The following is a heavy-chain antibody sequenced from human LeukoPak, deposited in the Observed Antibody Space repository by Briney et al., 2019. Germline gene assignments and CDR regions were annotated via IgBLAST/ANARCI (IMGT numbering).Heavy chain of an antibody. CDR3: ASGGSWPTRNAFDI. J-gene: IGHJ3*02. CDR2: IIPIFGTA. D-gene: IGHD2-15*01. Sequence: SVKVSCKASGGTFSSYAISWVRQAPGQGLEWMGRIIPIFGTANYAQKFQSRVTITTDESTSTAYMELSSLRSEDTAVYYCASGGSWPTRNAFDIWGQGTMVTVSS. V-gene: IGHV1-69*05. CDR1: GGTFSSYA.